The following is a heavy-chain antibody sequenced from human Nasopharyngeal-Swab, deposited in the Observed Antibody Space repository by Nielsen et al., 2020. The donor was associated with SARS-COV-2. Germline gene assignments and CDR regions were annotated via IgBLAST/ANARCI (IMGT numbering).Heavy chain of an antibody. V-gene: IGHV3-33*01. CDR1: GFTFSSYD. CDR3: ARDGSSSYDY. J-gene: IGHJ4*02. D-gene: IGHD6-13*01. CDR2: IWYDGSNK. Sequence: GESLKISCAASGFTFSSYDMHWGRQAPGKGLEWVAVIWYDGSNKYYADSVRGRFTISRDNSKNTLYLQMNSLRAEDTAVYYCARDGSSSYDYWGQGTLVTVSS.